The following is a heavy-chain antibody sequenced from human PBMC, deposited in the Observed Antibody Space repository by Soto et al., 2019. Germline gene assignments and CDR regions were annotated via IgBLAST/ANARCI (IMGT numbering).Heavy chain of an antibody. CDR1: GGSISSGGYY. J-gene: IGHJ4*02. Sequence: SETLSLTCTVSGGSISSGGYYWSWIRQHPGKGLEWIGYIYYSGSTYYNPSLKSRVTISVDTSKNQFSLKLSSVTAADTAVYYCARGIISVQLWSASQFDYWGQGTLVTVSS. CDR2: IYYSGST. CDR3: ARGIISVQLWSASQFDY. D-gene: IGHD5-18*01. V-gene: IGHV4-31*03.